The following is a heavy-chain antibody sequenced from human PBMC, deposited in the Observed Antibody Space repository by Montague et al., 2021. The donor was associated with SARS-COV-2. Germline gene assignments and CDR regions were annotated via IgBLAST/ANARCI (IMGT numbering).Heavy chain of an antibody. D-gene: IGHD3-9*01. CDR3: ARDGSLRFEILIGPRHYYYGIDV. J-gene: IGHJ6*02. V-gene: IGHV4-39*07. CDR2: VYYSGSN. CDR1: GGSISSSSYY. Sequence: SETLSLTCTVSGGSISSSSYYWGWIRQPTGKGLEWIGSVYYSGSNYYNPSLKSRVTIAVETSKNQFSLKLSSVTAADTAVYYCARDGSLRFEILIGPRHYYYGIDVWGQGTTVTVSS.